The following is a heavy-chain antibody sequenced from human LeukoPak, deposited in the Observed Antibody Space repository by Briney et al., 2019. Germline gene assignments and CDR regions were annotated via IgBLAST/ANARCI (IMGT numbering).Heavy chain of an antibody. V-gene: IGHV3-23*01. Sequence: GGSLRLSCAVSGITLSNYGMSWVRQAPGKGLEWVAGLSGSGGGTNYADSVQGRFTISRDNTKNTLYLQMNSLRAEDTAVYFCAKRGVVIRVFLVGFHKEAYYFDSWGQGALVTVSS. J-gene: IGHJ4*02. CDR1: GITLSNYG. CDR3: AKRGVVIRVFLVGFHKEAYYFDS. D-gene: IGHD3-10*01. CDR2: LSGSGGGT.